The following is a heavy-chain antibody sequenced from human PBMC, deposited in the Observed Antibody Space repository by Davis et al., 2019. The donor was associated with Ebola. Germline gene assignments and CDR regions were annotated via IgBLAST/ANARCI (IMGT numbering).Heavy chain of an antibody. D-gene: IGHD3-3*01. CDR1: GLTLSKHA. Sequence: GESLKISCTASGLTLSKHAVHWARQAPGKGLEWVAVISADGDTKYYADSVKGRFTISRDNSENTLYLQMNSLTADDTAVYYCARAVFHEVLDYWGQGTPVTVSS. J-gene: IGHJ4*02. CDR3: ARAVFHEVLDY. CDR2: ISADGDTK. V-gene: IGHV3-30-3*01.